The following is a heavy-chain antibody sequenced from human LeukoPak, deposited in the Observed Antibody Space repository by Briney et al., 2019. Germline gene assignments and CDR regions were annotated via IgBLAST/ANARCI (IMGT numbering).Heavy chain of an antibody. CDR2: IKHSGST. V-gene: IGHV4-34*01. CDR3: ARGRGSTNYFDY. J-gene: IGHJ4*02. Sequence: SETLSLTCAVYGGSFSGYYWSWIRQPPGKGLEWIGEIKHSGSTNYNPSLKSRVTISVDTSKNQFSLKLSSVTAADTAVYYCARGRGSTNYFDYWGQGTLVTVSS. CDR1: GGSFSGYY. D-gene: IGHD1-26*01.